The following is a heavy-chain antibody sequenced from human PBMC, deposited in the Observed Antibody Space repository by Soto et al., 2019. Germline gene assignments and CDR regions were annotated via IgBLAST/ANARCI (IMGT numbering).Heavy chain of an antibody. Sequence: QVQLVQSGAEVKKPGASVKVSCKASGYTFTNHYMHWVRQAPGQGLEWMAVINLTGGGRNYAQKFQGRVIMTRDTSTSTVYMELNSLTSDDTAVYYCARGYSGGSTSYYFDYWGQGTLVTVSS. D-gene: IGHD2-2*01. CDR3: ARGYSGGSTSYYFDY. J-gene: IGHJ4*02. V-gene: IGHV1-46*01. CDR2: INLTGGGR. CDR1: GYTFTNHY.